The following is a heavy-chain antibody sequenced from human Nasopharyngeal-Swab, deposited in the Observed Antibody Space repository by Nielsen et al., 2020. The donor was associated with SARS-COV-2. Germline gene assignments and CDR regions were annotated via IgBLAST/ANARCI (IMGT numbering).Heavy chain of an antibody. CDR1: GFTFSSFG. CDR2: IAHDASNE. Sequence: GESLKISCAASGFTFSSFGMHWVRQAPGKGLEWVAFIAHDASNEYYGDSVKGRFSISRDSSKNTLYLQMDSLRGEDTAVYYCARQLSGPYQAYFDFWGQGSLAAVSS. J-gene: IGHJ4*02. CDR3: ARQLSGPYQAYFDF. D-gene: IGHD2/OR15-2a*01. V-gene: IGHV3-30*03.